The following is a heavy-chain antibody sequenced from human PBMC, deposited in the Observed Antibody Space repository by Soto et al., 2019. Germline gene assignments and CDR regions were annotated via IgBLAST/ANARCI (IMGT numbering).Heavy chain of an antibody. CDR3: AKDAGYVFDY. V-gene: IGHV3-74*01. D-gene: IGHD5-12*01. CDR2: IYSDGSNT. CDR1: GFTFSSYS. J-gene: IGHJ4*02. Sequence: PGGSLRLSCAGSGFTFSSYSMNWVRQAPGKGLVWVSRIYSDGSNTGYADSVKGRFTISRDNTKNTLYLQMNSLRAEDTAVYYCAKDAGYVFDYWGQGALVTVSS.